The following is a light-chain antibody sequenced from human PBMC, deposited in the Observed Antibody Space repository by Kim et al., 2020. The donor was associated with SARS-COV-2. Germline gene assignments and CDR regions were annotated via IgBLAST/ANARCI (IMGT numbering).Light chain of an antibody. V-gene: IGKV1-5*03. CDR3: QQYNSYSLF. Sequence: EAVGDRVTITGRASQSISSWLAWYQQKPGKAPKLRIYKASSLESGGPSRFSGSGSGTEFTLTISSLQPDDFATYYCQQYNSYSLFFGGGTKVDIK. J-gene: IGKJ4*01. CDR1: QSISSW. CDR2: KAS.